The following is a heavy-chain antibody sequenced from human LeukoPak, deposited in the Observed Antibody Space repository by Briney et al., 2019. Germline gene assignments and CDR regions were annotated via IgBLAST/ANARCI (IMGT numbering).Heavy chain of an antibody. CDR2: INPSGGST. CDR3: ARAWYYDSSGPDYFDY. CDR1: GYTFTSYY. J-gene: IGHJ4*02. D-gene: IGHD3-22*01. V-gene: IGHV1-46*01. Sequence: GASVKVSCEASGYTFTSYYMHWVRQAPGQGLEWMGIINPSGGSTSYAQKFQGRVTMTRDTSTSTVYMELSSLRSEDTAVYYCARAWYYDSSGPDYFDYWGQGTLVTVSS.